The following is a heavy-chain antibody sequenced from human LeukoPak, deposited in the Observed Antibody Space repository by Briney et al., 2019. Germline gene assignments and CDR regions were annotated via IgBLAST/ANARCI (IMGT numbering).Heavy chain of an antibody. D-gene: IGHD1-20*01. CDR2: IYYSGST. V-gene: IGHV4-59*01. Sequence: PSETLSLTCTVSGGSISSYYWSWIRQPPGKGLEWIGYIYYSGSTNYNPSLKSRVTISVDTSKNQFSLKLSSVTAADTAVYYCARERISGILDYWGREPWSPSPQ. CDR1: GGSISSYY. CDR3: ARERISGILDY. J-gene: IGHJ4*02.